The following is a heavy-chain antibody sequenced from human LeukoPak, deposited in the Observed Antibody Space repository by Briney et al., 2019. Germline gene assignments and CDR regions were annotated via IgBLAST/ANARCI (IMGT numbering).Heavy chain of an antibody. D-gene: IGHD3-10*01. CDR3: TTDVKSSVGVIDY. J-gene: IGHJ4*02. CDR1: GFTFSNPW. CDR2: IKSKTDGGTT. Sequence: GGSLRLSCAASGFTFSNPWMSWVRQAPGKGLEWVGRIKSKTDGGTTDYAAPVKGRFTISRDDSKNTLYLQMNSLKTEDTAVYYCTTDVKSSVGVIDYWGQGTLVTVSS. V-gene: IGHV3-15*01.